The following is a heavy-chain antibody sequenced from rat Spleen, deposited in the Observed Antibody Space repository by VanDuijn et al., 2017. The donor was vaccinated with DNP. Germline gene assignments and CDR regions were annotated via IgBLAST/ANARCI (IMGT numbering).Heavy chain of an antibody. CDR3: AEMTTGLDY. V-gene: IGHV2-30*01. J-gene: IGHJ2*01. Sequence: QVQLKESGPGLVQPSQTLSLTCTVSGFSLTSFPVHWVRQPSGKGLEWMGVIWTGGSTEYNSALKSRLSISRDTSKSQVFLKMNSLQTEDTAVYYCAEMTTGLDYWGQGVMVTVSS. CDR1: GFSLTSFP. CDR2: IWTGGST. D-gene: IGHD1-7*01.